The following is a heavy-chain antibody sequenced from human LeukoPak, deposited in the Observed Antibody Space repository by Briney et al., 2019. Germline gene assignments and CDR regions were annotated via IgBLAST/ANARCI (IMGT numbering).Heavy chain of an antibody. V-gene: IGHV4-39*02. CDR3: AREDDILTGYYAPI. CDR1: GGSISSSSYY. J-gene: IGHJ3*02. CDR2: IYHSGST. D-gene: IGHD3-9*01. Sequence: SETLSLTCTVSGGSISSSSYYWAWIRQPPGKELEWIGSIYHSGSTYYSPSFQSRVTISVDTSKTQFSLWLSSMTAADTAVYYCAREDDILTGYYAPIWGQGTMVTVSS.